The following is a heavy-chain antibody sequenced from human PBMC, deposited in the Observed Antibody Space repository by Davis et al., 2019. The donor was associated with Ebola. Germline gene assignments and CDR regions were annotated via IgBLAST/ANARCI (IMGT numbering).Heavy chain of an antibody. J-gene: IGHJ4*02. CDR3: ARAGNYRPYYFDY. CDR1: GGSISSYY. Sequence: PGGSLRLSCTVSGGSISSYYWSWIRQPPGKGLEWIGYIYYSGSTNYNPSLKSRVTISVDTSKNQFSLELSSVTAADTAVYYCARAGNYRPYYFDYWGQGTPVTVSS. V-gene: IGHV4-59*12. D-gene: IGHD3-16*02. CDR2: IYYSGST.